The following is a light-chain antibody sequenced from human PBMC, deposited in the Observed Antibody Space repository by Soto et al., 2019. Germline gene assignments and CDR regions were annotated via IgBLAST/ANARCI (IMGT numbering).Light chain of an antibody. CDR2: GAS. CDR3: QQYGSSPLT. Sequence: EIVLTQSPGTLSLSPGESTTLSCRASQSVSSSYLSWYQQKPGQAPRLLIYGASRRATGIPDRFRGSGSVTDFTLTISRLEPEDIAVYYCQQYGSSPLTFGQGTKVEIK. J-gene: IGKJ1*01. CDR1: QSVSSSY. V-gene: IGKV3-20*01.